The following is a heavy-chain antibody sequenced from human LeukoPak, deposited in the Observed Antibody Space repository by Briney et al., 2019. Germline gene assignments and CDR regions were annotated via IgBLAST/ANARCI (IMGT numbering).Heavy chain of an antibody. J-gene: IGHJ4*02. V-gene: IGHV1-2*02. CDR1: GYTFTGYY. CDR2: INPNSGGT. D-gene: IGHD3-3*01. Sequence: ASVKVSCKASGYTFTGYYMHWVRQAPGQGLEWMGWINPNSGGTNNEQKFQGRVTMTRDTSISTAYMELSRLRSDDTAVYYCARAYGRYYDFWSGYYIWGQGTLVTVSS. CDR3: ARAYGRYYDFWSGYYI.